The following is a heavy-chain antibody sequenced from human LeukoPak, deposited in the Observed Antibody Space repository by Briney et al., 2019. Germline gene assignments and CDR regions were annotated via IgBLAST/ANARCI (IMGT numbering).Heavy chain of an antibody. D-gene: IGHD2-2*01. CDR3: AKDHCSSTSCPLDY. J-gene: IGHJ4*02. Sequence: RPGGSLRLSCAASGFTFSSYAMSWVRQAPGKGLEWVSAISGSGGSTYYADSVKGRFTISRHNSKNTLYLQMNSLRAEDTAVYYCAKDHCSSTSCPLDYWGQGTLVTVSS. CDR1: GFTFSSYA. V-gene: IGHV3-23*01. CDR2: ISGSGGST.